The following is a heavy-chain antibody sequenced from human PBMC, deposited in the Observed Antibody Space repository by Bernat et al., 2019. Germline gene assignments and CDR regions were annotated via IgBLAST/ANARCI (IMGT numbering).Heavy chain of an antibody. V-gene: IGHV3-74*01. D-gene: IGHD3-3*01. CDR3: ARDQALSSYDFWSGPRYGMDV. Sequence: EVQLVESGGGLVQPGGSLRLSCAASGFTFSSYWMHWVRQAPGKGLVWVSRINSDGSSTSYADSGKGRFTIARDNAKNTLYLQMNSLRAEDTAVYYCARDQALSSYDFWSGPRYGMDVWGQGTTVTVSS. CDR1: GFTFSSYW. CDR2: INSDGSST. J-gene: IGHJ6*02.